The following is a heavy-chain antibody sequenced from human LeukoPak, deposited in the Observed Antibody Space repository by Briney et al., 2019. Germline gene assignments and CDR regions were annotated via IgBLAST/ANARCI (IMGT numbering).Heavy chain of an antibody. Sequence: PSETLSLTCTVSGDSISSYYWSWIRQPPGKGLEWIGYTHYSGTSDYNPSLKSRVTISVDTPKNQFSLKLTSVTAADTAIYYCARHTTYFDCWGQGALVTVSS. CDR2: THYSGTS. D-gene: IGHD1-1*01. CDR3: ARHTTYFDC. J-gene: IGHJ4*02. V-gene: IGHV4-59*01. CDR1: GDSISSYY.